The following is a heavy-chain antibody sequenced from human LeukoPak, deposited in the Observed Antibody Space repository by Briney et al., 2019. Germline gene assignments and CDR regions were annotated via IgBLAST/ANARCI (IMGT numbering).Heavy chain of an antibody. CDR3: AGPGYSSSWYEGY. D-gene: IGHD6-13*01. V-gene: IGHV3-21*04. Sequence: GGSLRLSCAASGFTFSSYSMNWVRQAPGKGLEWVSSISSSSSYIYYADSVKGRFTISRDNAKNSLYLQMNSLRVEDTAVYYCAGPGYSSSWYEGYWGQGTLVTVSS. CDR1: GFTFSSYS. CDR2: ISSSSSYI. J-gene: IGHJ4*02.